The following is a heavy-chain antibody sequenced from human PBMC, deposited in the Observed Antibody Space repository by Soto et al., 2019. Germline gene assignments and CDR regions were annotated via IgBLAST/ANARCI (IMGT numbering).Heavy chain of an antibody. Sequence: QVQLVESGGGLVKPGGSLRLSCAASGFTFSDYYMSWIRQAPGKGLEWVSYISRSGSTIYYADSVKGRFTISRDNAKNSLYLQMNSLRAEDTAVYYCARRHCSGGSCYSDDAFDIWGQGTMVTVSS. J-gene: IGHJ3*02. V-gene: IGHV3-11*01. CDR3: ARRHCSGGSCYSDDAFDI. D-gene: IGHD2-15*01. CDR1: GFTFSDYY. CDR2: ISRSGSTI.